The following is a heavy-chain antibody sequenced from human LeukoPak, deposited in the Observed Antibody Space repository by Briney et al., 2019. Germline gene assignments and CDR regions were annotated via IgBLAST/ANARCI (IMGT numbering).Heavy chain of an antibody. D-gene: IGHD6-19*01. CDR2: INHSGST. CDR1: GGSFSGYY. Sequence: SETLSLTCAVYGGSFSGYYWSWIRQPPGKGLEWIGEINHSGSTNYNPSLKSRVTISVDTSKNQFSLKLSSVTAADTAVYYCARDRSGWYGGYFDYWGQGTLVTVSS. V-gene: IGHV4-34*01. J-gene: IGHJ4*02. CDR3: ARDRSGWYGGYFDY.